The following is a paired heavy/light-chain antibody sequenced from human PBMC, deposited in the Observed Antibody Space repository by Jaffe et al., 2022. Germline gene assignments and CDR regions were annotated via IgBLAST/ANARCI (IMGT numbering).Light chain of an antibody. V-gene: IGKV1-5*03. CDR1: QSISSW. CDR3: QQYNSYSPIT. J-gene: IGKJ5*01. CDR2: KAS. Sequence: DIQMTQSPSTLSASVGDRVTITCRASQSISSWLAWYQQKPGKAPKLLIYKASSLESGVPSRFSGSGSGTEFTLTISSLQPDDFATYYCQQYNSYSPITFGQGTRLEIK.
Heavy chain of an antibody. CDR3: ARLSQLGYCSGGSCYPMDPNGENYYYYYMDV. J-gene: IGHJ6*03. D-gene: IGHD2-15*01. V-gene: IGHV1-69*01. Sequence: QVQLVQSGAEVKKPGSSVKVSCKASGGTFSSYAISWVRQAPGQGLEWMGGIIPIFGTANYAQKFQGRVTITADESTSTAYMELSSLRSEDTAVYYCARLSQLGYCSGGSCYPMDPNGENYYYYYMDVWGKGTTVTVSS. CDR1: GGTFSSYA. CDR2: IIPIFGTA.